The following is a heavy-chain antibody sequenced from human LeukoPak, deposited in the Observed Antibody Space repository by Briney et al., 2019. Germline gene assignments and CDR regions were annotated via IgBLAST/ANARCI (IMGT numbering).Heavy chain of an antibody. V-gene: IGHV3-23*01. CDR3: ARDEYYYDSSGPNDAFDI. CDR2: ISASGDVT. J-gene: IGHJ3*02. Sequence: GGSLRLSCAASGFTFSSYGMHWVRRAPGKGLEWVSGISASGDVTFHADPVKGRFTISRDNSKNTLYLQMNSLRAEDTAVYYCARDEYYYDSSGPNDAFDIWGQGTMVTVSS. CDR1: GFTFSSYG. D-gene: IGHD3-22*01.